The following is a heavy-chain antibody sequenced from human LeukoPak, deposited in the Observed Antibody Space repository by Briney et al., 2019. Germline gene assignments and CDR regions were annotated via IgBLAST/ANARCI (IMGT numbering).Heavy chain of an antibody. CDR1: GFTFCSYA. D-gene: IGHD3-9*01. J-gene: IGHJ4*02. Sequence: GRSLRLSCAASGFTFCSYAMHWVRQAPGKGLEWVAVISYDGSNKYYADSVKGRFTISRDNSKNTLYLQMNSLRAEDTAVYYCARALKVRYFDWLLPRYWGQGTLVTVSS. V-gene: IGHV3-30*04. CDR3: ARALKVRYFDWLLPRY. CDR2: ISYDGSNK.